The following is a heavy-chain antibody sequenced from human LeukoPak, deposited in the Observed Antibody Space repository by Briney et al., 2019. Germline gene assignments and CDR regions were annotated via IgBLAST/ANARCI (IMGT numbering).Heavy chain of an antibody. V-gene: IGHV3-33*01. Sequence: GGSLRLSCAASGFTFSSYGMHWVRQAPGRGLEWVAVIWYDGSNKYYADSVKGRFTISRDISKNTLYLQMNSLRAEDTAVYYCAREDGTAMASFYYYYYGMDVWGQGTTVTVSS. J-gene: IGHJ6*02. D-gene: IGHD5-18*01. CDR3: AREDGTAMASFYYYYYGMDV. CDR2: IWYDGSNK. CDR1: GFTFSSYG.